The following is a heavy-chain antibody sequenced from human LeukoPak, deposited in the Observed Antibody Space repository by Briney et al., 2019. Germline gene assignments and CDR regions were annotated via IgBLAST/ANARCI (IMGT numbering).Heavy chain of an antibody. V-gene: IGHV4-39*01. J-gene: IGHJ4*02. Sequence: SETLSLTCTVSGGSISSSSYSWGWIRQPPGKGLEWIGSIYYSGGTDYNPSLKSRVTISVDTSKNQFSLKLSSVTAADTAVYYCARREGPSYYWGQGTLVTVSS. CDR1: GGSISSSSYS. CDR2: IYYSGGT. CDR3: ARREGPSYY.